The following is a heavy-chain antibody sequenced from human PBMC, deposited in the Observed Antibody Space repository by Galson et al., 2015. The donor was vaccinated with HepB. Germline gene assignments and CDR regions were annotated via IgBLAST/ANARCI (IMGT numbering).Heavy chain of an antibody. CDR2: ISYDGSEK. CDR1: GFTFSSYA. CDR3: AGEISRSYLNY. D-gene: IGHD3-10*01. V-gene: IGHV3-30-3*01. J-gene: IGHJ4*02. Sequence: SLRLSCAASGFTFSSYAIHWVRQAPGKGLEWVALISYDGSEKYYADSVKGRFTISRDNSKNSMYLQMNTLRVEDTAVYYCAGEISRSYLNYWGQGTLVTLSS.